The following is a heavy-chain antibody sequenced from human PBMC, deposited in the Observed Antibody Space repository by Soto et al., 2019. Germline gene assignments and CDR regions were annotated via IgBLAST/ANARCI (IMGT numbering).Heavy chain of an antibody. CDR3: ARVVRGVVNLFDP. CDR1: GDTFANFG. Sequence: HLVQSGPEVKRPGASITVSCKTSGDTFANFGLSWVRQAPGQGLEWMGWIATYNNNKNYAQKFQGRLTLTTDTATSTAYMELESLGYDDTAVYYCARVVRGVVNLFDPWGQGPLVTVSS. V-gene: IGHV1-18*01. CDR2: IATYNNNK. J-gene: IGHJ5*02. D-gene: IGHD3-10*01.